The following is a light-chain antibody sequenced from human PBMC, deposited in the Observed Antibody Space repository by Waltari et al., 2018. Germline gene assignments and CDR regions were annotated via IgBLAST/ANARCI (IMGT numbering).Light chain of an antibody. CDR1: QSVSSSY. Sequence: EIVLTQSPGPLSLSPGERATLSGRASQSVSSSYLAWYQQKPGQAPRLLIYGASSRATGIPDRFSGSGSGTDFTLTISRLEPEDFAVYYCQQYGSSPLWTFGQGTKVEIK. CDR2: GAS. CDR3: QQYGSSPLWT. V-gene: IGKV3-20*01. J-gene: IGKJ1*01.